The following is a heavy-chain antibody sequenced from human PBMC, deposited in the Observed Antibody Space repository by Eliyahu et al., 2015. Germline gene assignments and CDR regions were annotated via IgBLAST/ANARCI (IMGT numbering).Heavy chain of an antibody. CDR2: IYFTGST. CDR1: SGSISTYY. Sequence: QVQLQESGPGLVKPSETLSLTCTVSSGSISTYYWTWVRQPPGKGLEWIGYIYFTGSTDYNPSLKSRVTISVDTSKNQFSLKLSSVTAADTAVYYCARGDYGDYFLGHWGQGTLVTVSS. CDR3: ARGDYGDYFLGH. D-gene: IGHD4-17*01. J-gene: IGHJ4*02. V-gene: IGHV4-59*01.